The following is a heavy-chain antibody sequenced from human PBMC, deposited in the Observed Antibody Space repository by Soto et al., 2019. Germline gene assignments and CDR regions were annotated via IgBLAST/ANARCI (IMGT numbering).Heavy chain of an antibody. J-gene: IGHJ6*02. V-gene: IGHV1-46*01. Sequence: GASVKVSCKASGYTFTSYYMHWVRQAPGQGLEWMGIINPSGGSTSYAQKFQGRVTMTRDTSTSTVYMELSSLRSEDTAVYYCATPEYCSGGSCFGMDVWGQGTTVTVS. D-gene: IGHD2-15*01. CDR2: INPSGGST. CDR1: GYTFTSYY. CDR3: ATPEYCSGGSCFGMDV.